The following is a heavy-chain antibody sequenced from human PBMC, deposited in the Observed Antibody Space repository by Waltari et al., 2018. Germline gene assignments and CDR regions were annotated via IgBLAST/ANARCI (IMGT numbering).Heavy chain of an antibody. CDR3: ARGGLRAFDI. CDR2: INPNSGGT. CDR1: GYTFTGYY. D-gene: IGHD1-26*01. Sequence: QVQLVQSGAEVKKPGASVKVSCKASGYTFTGYYMHWVRQAPGQGLEWMGRINPNSGGTNYAQKFQGRVTITTDESTSTAYMELSSLRSEDTAVYYCARGGLRAFDIWGQGTMVTVSS. V-gene: IGHV1-2*06. J-gene: IGHJ3*02.